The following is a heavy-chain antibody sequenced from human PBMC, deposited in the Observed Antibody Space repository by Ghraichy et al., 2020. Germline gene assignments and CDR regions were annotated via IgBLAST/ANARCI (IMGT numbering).Heavy chain of an antibody. V-gene: IGHV4-59*01. CDR2: IYYSGST. D-gene: IGHD3-9*01. CDR1: GGSISSYY. CDR3: ARSRGYFDWLSY. Sequence: GSLRLSCTVSGGSISSYYWSWIRQPPGKGLEWIGYIYYSGSTNYNPSLKSRVTISVDTSKNQFSLKLSSVTAADTAVYYCARSRGYFDWLSYWGQGTLVTVSS. J-gene: IGHJ4*02.